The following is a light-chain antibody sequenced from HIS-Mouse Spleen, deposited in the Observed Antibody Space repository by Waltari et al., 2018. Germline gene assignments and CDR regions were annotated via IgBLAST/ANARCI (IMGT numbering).Light chain of an antibody. CDR3: SSYAGSNNLV. Sequence: QSALTQPASVSGSPVQSITISCTGTSSDVGSYNLVSWYQQHPGKAPKLMIYEVSKRPSGVPDRFSGSKSGNTASLTVSGLQAEDEADYYCSSYAGSNNLVFGGGTKLTVL. CDR2: EVS. V-gene: IGLV2-8*01. J-gene: IGLJ2*01. CDR1: SSDVGSYNL.